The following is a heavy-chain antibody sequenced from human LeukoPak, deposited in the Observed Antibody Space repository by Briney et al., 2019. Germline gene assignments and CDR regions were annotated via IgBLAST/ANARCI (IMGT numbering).Heavy chain of an antibody. CDR2: IYPGDSDT. Sequence: GESLKISCKGSGYSFTSYWIGWVRQMPGKGLEWMGIIYPGDSDTRYSPSFQGQVTISADKSISTAYLQWSSLKASDTAMYYCARLPIPIQGATIFDYWGQGTLVTVSS. J-gene: IGHJ4*02. CDR1: GYSFTSYW. D-gene: IGHD1-26*01. CDR3: ARLPIPIQGATIFDY. V-gene: IGHV5-51*01.